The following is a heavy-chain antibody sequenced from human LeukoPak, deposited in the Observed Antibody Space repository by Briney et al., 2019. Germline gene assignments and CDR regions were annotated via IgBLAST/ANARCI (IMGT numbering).Heavy chain of an antibody. V-gene: IGHV4-38-2*02. CDR3: ARSVVVPAAILDY. Sequence: SETLSLTCTVSGYSISSGYYWGWIRQPPGKGLEWIGSIYHSGSTYYNPSLKSRVTISVDTSKNQFSLKLSSMTAADTAVYYCARSVVVPAAILDYWGQGTLVTVSS. D-gene: IGHD2-2*01. J-gene: IGHJ4*02. CDR1: GYSISSGYY. CDR2: IYHSGST.